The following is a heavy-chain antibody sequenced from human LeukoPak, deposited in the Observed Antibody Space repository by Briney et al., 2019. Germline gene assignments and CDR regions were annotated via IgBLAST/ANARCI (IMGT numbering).Heavy chain of an antibody. J-gene: IGHJ4*02. CDR1: GGSISSTSSY. CDR3: ARHYYDSSGLAYYFDY. Sequence: PSETLSLTCTVSGGSISSTSSYWGWIRQPPGKGLEWIGSVRYSGKTYYNPSLKSRVTMSLDTSKNQFSLRLTSVTAADTAVYSWARHYYDSSGLAYYFDYWGQGTLVTVSS. V-gene: IGHV4-39*01. D-gene: IGHD3-22*01. CDR2: VRYSGKT.